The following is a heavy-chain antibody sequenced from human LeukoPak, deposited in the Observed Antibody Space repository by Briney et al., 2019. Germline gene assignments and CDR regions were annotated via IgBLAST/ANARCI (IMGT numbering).Heavy chain of an antibody. CDR2: IIPIFGTA. J-gene: IGHJ4*02. V-gene: IGHV1-69*06. CDR3: ARDMYSSGRVPFDY. Sequence: GASVKVSCKASGGTFSSYAISWVRQAPGQGLEWMGGIIPIFGTANYAQKFQGRVTITADTSTSTAYMELRSLRSDDTAVYYCARDMYSSGRVPFDYWGQGTLVTVSS. CDR1: GGTFSSYA. D-gene: IGHD6-19*01.